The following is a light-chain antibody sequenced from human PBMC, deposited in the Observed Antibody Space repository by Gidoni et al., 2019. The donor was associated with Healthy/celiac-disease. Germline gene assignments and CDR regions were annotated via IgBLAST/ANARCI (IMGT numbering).Light chain of an antibody. CDR3: AAWDDSLNGYV. Sequence: QPVLTQPPSASGTPGQRVTISCSGSSSNIGSNTVTWYQQLPGPAPKLLIYSNNQRPSGVPDRFSGSQSGTSASLAISGLQSEDEADYYCAAWDDSLNGYVFGTGTRVPVL. CDR2: SNN. V-gene: IGLV1-44*01. J-gene: IGLJ1*01. CDR1: SSNIGSNT.